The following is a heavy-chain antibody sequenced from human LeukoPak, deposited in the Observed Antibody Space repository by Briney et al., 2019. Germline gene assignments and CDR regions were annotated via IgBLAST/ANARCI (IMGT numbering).Heavy chain of an antibody. CDR1: GFTFSNYW. CDR2: IKQDGSEK. V-gene: IGHV3-7*05. CDR3: ARASDPWLQLT. Sequence: GGSLRLSCAVSGFTFSNYWMIWVRQAPGKGLEWVGNIKQDGSEKRYADSVRGRFSISRDNAQTSLYLQMNSLRAEDTAVYYCARASDPWLQLTSGQGTLVTVSS. D-gene: IGHD5-24*01. J-gene: IGHJ5*02.